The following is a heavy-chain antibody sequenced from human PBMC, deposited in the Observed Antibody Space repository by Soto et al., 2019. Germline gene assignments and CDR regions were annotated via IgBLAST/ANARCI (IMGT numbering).Heavy chain of an antibody. D-gene: IGHD7-27*01. V-gene: IGHV3-66*01. CDR2: IYRNDKT. CDR1: GITVSRNY. J-gene: IGHJ3*02. Sequence: AGGSLRLSCAASGITVSRNYMTWVRQAPGKGLDWVPVIYRNDKTYYADSVKGRFTISRDNFKNTLYLQMNSLRAEDTAVYYCATGALPEEFDAFDIWGQGTMVTVSS. CDR3: ATGALPEEFDAFDI.